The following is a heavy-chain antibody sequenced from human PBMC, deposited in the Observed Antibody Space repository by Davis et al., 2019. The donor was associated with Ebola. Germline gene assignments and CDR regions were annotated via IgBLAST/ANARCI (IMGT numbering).Heavy chain of an antibody. CDR2: ISYDGSNK. CDR3: AKDRNRAIFDY. CDR1: GFTFSSYA. D-gene: IGHD1/OR15-1a*01. V-gene: IGHV3-30-3*01. Sequence: PGGSLRLSCAASGFTFSSYAMHWVRQAPGKGLEWVAVISYDGSNKYYADSVKGRFTISRDNSKNTLYLQMNSLRAEDTAVYYCAKDRNRAIFDYWGQGTLVTVSS. J-gene: IGHJ4*02.